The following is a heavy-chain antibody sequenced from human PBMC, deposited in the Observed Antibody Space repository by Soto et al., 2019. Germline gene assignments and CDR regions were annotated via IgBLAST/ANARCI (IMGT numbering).Heavy chain of an antibody. CDR1: GGSVNNANYF. CDR3: ARDADYGGSRGGMDV. D-gene: IGHD4-17*01. CDR2: IYYSGST. J-gene: IGHJ6*02. Sequence: QVRLEESGPGLVKPSETLSLICSVSGGSVNNANYFWNWIRHHPENGLEWIGYIYYSGSTRYNPSFKTRATMATDTSKNQFSLRLNSVTVPDTAVYFCARDADYGGSRGGMDVWGRGTTVTVSS. V-gene: IGHV4-31*03.